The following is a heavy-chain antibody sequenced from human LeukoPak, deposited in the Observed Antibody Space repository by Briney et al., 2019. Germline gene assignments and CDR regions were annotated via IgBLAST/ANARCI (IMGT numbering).Heavy chain of an antibody. J-gene: IGHJ3*02. Sequence: GGSLRLSCAASGFTFDDYGMSWVRQAPGKGLEWVSGINWNGGSTGYADSVKGRFTISRDNAKNSLYLQMNSLRAEDTALYYCARGKTYDDFWSGYYAAFDIWGQGTMVTVSS. D-gene: IGHD3-3*01. CDR3: ARGKTYDDFWSGYYAAFDI. V-gene: IGHV3-20*04. CDR2: INWNGGST. CDR1: GFTFDDYG.